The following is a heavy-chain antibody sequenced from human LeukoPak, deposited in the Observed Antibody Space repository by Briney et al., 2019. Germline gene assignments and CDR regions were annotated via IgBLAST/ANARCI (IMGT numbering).Heavy chain of an antibody. D-gene: IGHD1-26*01. J-gene: IGHJ3*02. V-gene: IGHV3-21*01. CDR1: GFTFSTYN. Sequence: GGSLRLSCAASGFTFSTYNMNWVRQAPGKGLEWVSSISGSSNYIYYADSVKGRFPISRDNAKNSLYLQMNSLRVEDTDVYYCARDVGASAPDAFDIWGQGTMVTVSS. CDR2: ISGSSNYI. CDR3: ARDVGASAPDAFDI.